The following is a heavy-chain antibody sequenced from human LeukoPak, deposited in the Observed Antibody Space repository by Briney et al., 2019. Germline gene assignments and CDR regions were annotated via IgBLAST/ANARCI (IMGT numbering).Heavy chain of an antibody. Sequence: PGGSLRLPCAASGFTFSSYSMNWVRQAPGKGLEWVSYISSSSSTIYYADSVKGRFTISRDNAKNSLYLQMNSLRAEDTAVYYCARPSSSWYLSYYYYGMDVWGQGTTVTVSS. V-gene: IGHV3-48*04. CDR1: GFTFSSYS. CDR3: ARPSSSWYLSYYYYGMDV. D-gene: IGHD6-13*01. J-gene: IGHJ6*02. CDR2: ISSSSSTI.